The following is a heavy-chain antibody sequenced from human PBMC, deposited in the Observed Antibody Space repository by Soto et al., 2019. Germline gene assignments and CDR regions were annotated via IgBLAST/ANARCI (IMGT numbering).Heavy chain of an antibody. V-gene: IGHV1-69*01. CDR2: IILILGTT. CDR1: GVTVSTSA. D-gene: IGHD3-16*01. J-gene: IGHJ6*02. Sequence: QVQLVQSGAEVKMPGSSVKVSCKASGVTVSTSAISWVRQAPGQGLEWMGVIILILGTTNYSQKLQGRVTITADEPTSTDYMELSSLRSEDTAVYYCAIAPEVLIASDYYYYGMDVWGQGTTVTVSS. CDR3: AIAPEVLIASDYYYYGMDV.